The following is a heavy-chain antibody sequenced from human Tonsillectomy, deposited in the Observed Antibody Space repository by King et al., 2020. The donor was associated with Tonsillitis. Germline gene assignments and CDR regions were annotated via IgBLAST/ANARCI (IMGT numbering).Heavy chain of an antibody. J-gene: IGHJ5*02. V-gene: IGHV5-51*03. D-gene: IGHD3-3*01. CDR3: ARSNYDFWSGPMHWFDP. Sequence: VQLVESGVEVKKPGESLTISCKGSGYNFTNYWIGWVRQMPGKGLEWMGIIFPADSDTRYSPSFQGQVTISADKSITTAYLQWDSLKASDTAMYYCARSNYDFWSGPMHWFDPWGQGTLVTVSS. CDR1: GYNFTNYW. CDR2: IFPADSDT.